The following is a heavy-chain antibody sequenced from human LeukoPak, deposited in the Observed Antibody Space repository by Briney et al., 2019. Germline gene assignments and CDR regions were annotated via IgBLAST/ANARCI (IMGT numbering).Heavy chain of an antibody. CDR2: ISAYNGNT. J-gene: IGHJ5*02. CDR3: ARGSPVRGPTSDGGSFDP. D-gene: IGHD3-10*01. Sequence: ASVKVSCKASGYTFTSYGISWVRQAPGQGLEWMGWISAYNGNTNYAQKPQGRVTMTTDTSTSTAYMELRSLRSDDTAVYYCARGSPVRGPTSDGGSFDPWGQGTLVTVSS. V-gene: IGHV1-18*01. CDR1: GYTFTSYG.